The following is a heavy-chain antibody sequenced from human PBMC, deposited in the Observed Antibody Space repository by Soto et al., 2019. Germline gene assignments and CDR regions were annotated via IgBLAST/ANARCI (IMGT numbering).Heavy chain of an antibody. V-gene: IGHV4-59*01. Sequence: QVQLQESGPGLVKPSETLSLTCTVSGGSISSYYWSWIRQPPGKGLEWIGYIYYSGSTNYNPSLKSRVTISVDTSKNQFSLKLSSVTAADTAVYYCAIGGSSSVFDPWGQGTLVTVSS. J-gene: IGHJ5*02. CDR2: IYYSGST. CDR3: AIGGSSSVFDP. CDR1: GGSISSYY. D-gene: IGHD6-6*01.